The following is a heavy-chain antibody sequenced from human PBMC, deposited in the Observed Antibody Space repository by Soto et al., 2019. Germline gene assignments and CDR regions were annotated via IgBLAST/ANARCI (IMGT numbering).Heavy chain of an antibody. CDR1: GFTFSSYA. CDR3: AKKGDYDILTGYFDY. Sequence: GGTLRLSCAASGFTFSSYAMSWVRQAPGKGLEWVSTISGSGGTTYYADSVKGRFTISRDNSKNTVYLQMNSLRAEDTAVYYCAKKGDYDILTGYFDYWGQGTLVTVSS. D-gene: IGHD3-9*01. V-gene: IGHV3-23*01. CDR2: ISGSGGTT. J-gene: IGHJ4*02.